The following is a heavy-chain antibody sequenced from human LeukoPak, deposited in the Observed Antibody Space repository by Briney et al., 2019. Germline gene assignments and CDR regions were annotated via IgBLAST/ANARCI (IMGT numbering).Heavy chain of an antibody. CDR3: ARDEEYSYGPQTPYYYYGMDV. V-gene: IGHV3-30-3*01. J-gene: IGHJ6*02. Sequence: GGSLRLSCAASGFTFSSYAMHWVRQAPGKGLEWVAVISYDGSNKYYADSVKGRFTISRDNSKNTLYLQMNSLRAEDTAVYYCARDEEYSYGPQTPYYYYGMDVWGQGTTVTVSS. CDR1: GFTFSSYA. CDR2: ISYDGSNK. D-gene: IGHD5-18*01.